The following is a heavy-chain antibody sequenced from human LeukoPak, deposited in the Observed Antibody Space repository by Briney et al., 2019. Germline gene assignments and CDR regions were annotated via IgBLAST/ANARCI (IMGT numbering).Heavy chain of an antibody. J-gene: IGHJ5*02. D-gene: IGHD6-19*01. V-gene: IGHV3-21*01. Sequence: GGSLRLSCAASGFTFSSYSMNWVRQAPGKGLEWVSSISSSSSYIYYADSVKGRFTISRDNAKNSLYLQMNSLRAEDTAVYYCAGDRIAVAAVDPWGQGTLVTVSS. CDR3: AGDRIAVAAVDP. CDR2: ISSSSSYI. CDR1: GFTFSSYS.